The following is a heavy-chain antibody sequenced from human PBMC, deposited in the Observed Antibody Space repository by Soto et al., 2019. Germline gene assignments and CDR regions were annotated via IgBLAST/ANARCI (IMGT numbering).Heavy chain of an antibody. J-gene: IGHJ4*02. CDR3: ARGGGAYYFDY. D-gene: IGHD1-26*01. CDR1: GGSISSYY. V-gene: IGHV4-59*01. Sequence: SETLSLTCTVSGGSISSYYWSWIRQPPGKGLEWIGYIYYSGITDYNPSLKSRVTISVDTSKSQFSLKLSSVTAADTAVYYCARGGGAYYFDYWGQGTLVTVSS. CDR2: IYYSGIT.